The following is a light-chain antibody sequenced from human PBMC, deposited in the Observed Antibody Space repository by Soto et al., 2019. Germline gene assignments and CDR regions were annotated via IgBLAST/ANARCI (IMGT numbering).Light chain of an antibody. CDR3: GTWDSSLTNGRAV. Sequence: LLTQPPSVSAAPGQTVTVSCSGNSSNIGNSYVSWYQQFPGTAPRLLIYDDNKRPSGIRDRFSGSKSGTSATLAITGLQTGDEAVYYCGTWDSSLTNGRAVFGGGTKLTVL. CDR2: DDN. V-gene: IGLV1-51*01. J-gene: IGLJ3*02. CDR1: SSNIGNSY.